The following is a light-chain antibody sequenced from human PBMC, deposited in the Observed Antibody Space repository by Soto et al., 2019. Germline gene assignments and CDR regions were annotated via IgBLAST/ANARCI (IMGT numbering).Light chain of an antibody. CDR2: DTS. Sequence: EIVMTQSPATLSVSPGERATLSCRASQTVSSNLAWYQQKPGQAPRLLIYDTSTRATGIPARFSGSGSGTEFTLTISRLQSGDFAVYYCQQYNNWPPLTFGGGTKVEIK. V-gene: IGKV3-15*01. J-gene: IGKJ4*01. CDR1: QTVSSN. CDR3: QQYNNWPPLT.